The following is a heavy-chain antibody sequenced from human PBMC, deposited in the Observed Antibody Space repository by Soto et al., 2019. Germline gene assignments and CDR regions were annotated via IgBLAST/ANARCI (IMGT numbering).Heavy chain of an antibody. V-gene: IGHV3-23*01. CDR2: ISGSGGST. J-gene: IGHJ6*02. Sequence: EVQLLESGGGLVQPGGSLRLSCAASGFTFSSYAMSWVRQAPGKGLEWVSAISGSGGSTYYADSVKGRFTIYRDTSKNTLYLQMNSLRAEDTAVYYCAKAFLLAGTTVDVWGQGTTVTVSS. CDR1: GFTFSSYA. D-gene: IGHD1-7*01. CDR3: AKAFLLAGTTVDV.